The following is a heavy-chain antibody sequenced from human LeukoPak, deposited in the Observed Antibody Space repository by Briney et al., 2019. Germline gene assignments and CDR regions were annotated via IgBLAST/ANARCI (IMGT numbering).Heavy chain of an antibody. Sequence: PGGSLRLSCSASVFTFSSYGMHWVRQAPGKGLEWVAVIWYDGSNKYYADSVKGRFTISRDNSKNTLYLQMNSLRAEDTAVYYCARLGRSYYYYGMDVWGKGTTVSVSS. CDR2: IWYDGSNK. J-gene: IGHJ6*04. CDR1: VFTFSSYG. D-gene: IGHD1-26*01. V-gene: IGHV3-33*01. CDR3: ARLGRSYYYYGMDV.